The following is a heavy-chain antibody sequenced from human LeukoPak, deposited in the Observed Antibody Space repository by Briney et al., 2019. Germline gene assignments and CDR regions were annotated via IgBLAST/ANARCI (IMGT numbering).Heavy chain of an antibody. J-gene: IGHJ5*02. CDR2: INTNTGNP. Sequence: ASVKVSCKASGYTFTSYAMNWVRQAPGQGLEWMGWINTNTGNPTYAQGFTGRFVFSLDTSVSTAYLQISSLKAEDTAVYYCARDGGLLWFGELFEGNWFDPWGQGTLVTVSS. CDR3: ARDGGLLWFGELFEGNWFDP. CDR1: GYTFTSYA. D-gene: IGHD3-10*01. V-gene: IGHV7-4-1*02.